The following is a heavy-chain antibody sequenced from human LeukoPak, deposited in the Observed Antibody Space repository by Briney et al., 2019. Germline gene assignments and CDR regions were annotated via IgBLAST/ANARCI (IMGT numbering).Heavy chain of an antibody. CDR2: ISCDGTDK. V-gene: IGHV3-30*03. CDR1: GFTFSAYT. D-gene: IGHD3-10*01. Sequence: GGSLRLSCAASGFTFSAYTMHWVRQTPGKGLEWVAVISCDGTDKYYAGSVRGRFTISRDNAKDTLSLQMNSLRAEDTAVYYCVKGSVTYTGGYFDYWGQGTLVTASS. CDR3: VKGSVTYTGGYFDY. J-gene: IGHJ4*02.